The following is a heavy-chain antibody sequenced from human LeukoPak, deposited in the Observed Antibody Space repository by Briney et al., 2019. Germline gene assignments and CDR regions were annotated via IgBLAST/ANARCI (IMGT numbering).Heavy chain of an antibody. J-gene: IGHJ3*01. CDR1: DGSMKSYH. CDR3: ARAERTVNVFDL. D-gene: IGHD1-1*01. V-gene: IGHV4-4*07. Sequence: PSETLSLTCSVSDGSMKSYHWSWIRQPAGKGLEWIGRIYTSGSTDYNPSVMSRFTMSGDTSKNQFSLKLSSMTAADTAVYYCARAERTVNVFDLWGQGTIVTVSS. CDR2: IYTSGST.